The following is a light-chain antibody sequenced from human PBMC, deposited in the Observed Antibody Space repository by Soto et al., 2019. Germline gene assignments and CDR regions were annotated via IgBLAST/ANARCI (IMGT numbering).Light chain of an antibody. CDR2: ATS. CDR1: QSVGNN. CDR3: QQYGGWPLT. J-gene: IGKJ4*01. V-gene: IGKV3-15*01. Sequence: EIVVTQSPATLSVSPGERATLSCRASQSVGNNFAWYQQKPGQAPRLLISATSTRATGVPARFNGSGSGTEFTLTISSLQSEDFAVYYCQQYGGWPLTFGGGAKVEIE.